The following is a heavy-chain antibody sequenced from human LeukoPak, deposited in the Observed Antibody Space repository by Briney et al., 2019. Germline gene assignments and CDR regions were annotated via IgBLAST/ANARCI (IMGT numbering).Heavy chain of an antibody. CDR3: ANCPSGSGYGYLDL. CDR1: GFTVSSYA. Sequence: GGSLRLSCAASGFTVSSYAMHWVRQAPGKGLEWVALISYDGSNKYYAGFVKGRFTITRDNFENTLYLEMNSLRVEDTAVYYCANCPSGSGYGYLDLWGQGALVTVSS. CDR2: ISYDGSNK. J-gene: IGHJ4*02. V-gene: IGHV3-30-3*01. D-gene: IGHD5-12*01.